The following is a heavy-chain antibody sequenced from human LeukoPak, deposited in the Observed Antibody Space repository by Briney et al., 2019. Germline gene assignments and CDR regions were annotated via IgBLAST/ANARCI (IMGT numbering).Heavy chain of an antibody. D-gene: IGHD3-10*01. J-gene: IGHJ4*02. CDR3: AIEGFLKDFDF. V-gene: IGHV3-23*01. CDR2: ITYSGDA. Sequence: PGGSLRLSCAASGFTFSSYAMRWVRQAPGKGLEWVSSITYSGDAYYADSVKGRFTISRDNSQNTLYLQMSSLRAEDTAIYYCAIEGFLKDFDFWGQGTRVTVSS. CDR1: GFTFSSYA.